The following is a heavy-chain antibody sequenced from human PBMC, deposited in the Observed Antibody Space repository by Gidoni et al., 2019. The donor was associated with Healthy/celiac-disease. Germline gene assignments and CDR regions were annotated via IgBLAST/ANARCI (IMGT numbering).Heavy chain of an antibody. CDR3: AKDSHVLRFLEWTPEYFDY. CDR1: GFTFSSSG. Sequence: QVQLVESGGGVVQPGRSLRLSCAASGFTFSSSGMHWVRQAPGKGLEWVAVISYDGSNKYYADSVKGRFTISRDNSKNTLYLQMNSLRAEDTAVYYCAKDSHVLRFLEWTPEYFDYWGQGTLVTVSS. J-gene: IGHJ4*02. D-gene: IGHD3-3*01. V-gene: IGHV3-30*18. CDR2: ISYDGSNK.